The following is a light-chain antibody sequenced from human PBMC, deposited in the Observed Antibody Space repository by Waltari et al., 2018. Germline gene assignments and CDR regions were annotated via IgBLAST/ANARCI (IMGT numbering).Light chain of an antibody. CDR3: QQSYITPYT. J-gene: IGKJ2*01. CDR1: QSITSH. CDR2: TSS. Sequence: DIQMTQAPSSLSASVADRVTMTCRASQSITSHLNWFQQQPGKAPKLLIHTSSSLQSGVPSRFSGSGSGTHFTLTITSLQPEDFATYFCQQSYITPYTFGQGTKLEIK. V-gene: IGKV1-39*01.